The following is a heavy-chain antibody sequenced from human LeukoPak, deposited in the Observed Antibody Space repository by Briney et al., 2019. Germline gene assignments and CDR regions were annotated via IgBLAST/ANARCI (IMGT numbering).Heavy chain of an antibody. Sequence: GGSLRLSCAASGFTFSSYSMNWVRQAPGKGLEWVSSISSSSSYIYYADSVKGRLTISRDNAKNSLYLQMNSLRAEDTAVYYCARDSTGTYYDYVWGSYRNDAFDIWGQGTMVTVSS. CDR2: ISSSSSYI. J-gene: IGHJ3*02. V-gene: IGHV3-21*01. D-gene: IGHD3-16*02. CDR3: ARDSTGTYYDYVWGSYRNDAFDI. CDR1: GFTFSSYS.